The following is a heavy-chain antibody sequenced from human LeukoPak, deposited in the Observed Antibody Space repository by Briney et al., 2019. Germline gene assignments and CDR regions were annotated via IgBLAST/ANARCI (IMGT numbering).Heavy chain of an antibody. CDR1: GFTFDSYA. CDR2: ISGSGGST. V-gene: IGHV3-23*01. CDR3: AKDISATIRGQP. Sequence: PGGSLRPSCAASGFTFDSYAMSWVRQAPGKGLEWFSAISGSGGSTYYADSVKGRFPISRANSKNTLYLQMNSRRAEAQAVNYCAKDISATIRGQPRGQGTLVTVSS. D-gene: IGHD5-12*01. J-gene: IGHJ5*02.